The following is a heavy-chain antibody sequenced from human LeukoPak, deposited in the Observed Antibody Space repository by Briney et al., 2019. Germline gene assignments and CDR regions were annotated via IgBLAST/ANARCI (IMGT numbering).Heavy chain of an antibody. Sequence: GGSMRLSCAASGFTFSNYWMSWVRQAPGKGLEWVSGITWNGGSTGYADSVKGRFTISRDNAKNSLYLQMNSLRAEDTALYYCARRRVTLVRGVDITSYYFDYWGQGTLVTVSS. CDR3: ARRRVTLVRGVDITSYYFDY. CDR2: ITWNGGST. J-gene: IGHJ4*02. V-gene: IGHV3-20*04. D-gene: IGHD3-10*01. CDR1: GFTFSNYW.